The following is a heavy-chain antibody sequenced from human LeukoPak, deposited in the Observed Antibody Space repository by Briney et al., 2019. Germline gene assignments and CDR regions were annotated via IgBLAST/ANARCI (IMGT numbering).Heavy chain of an antibody. Sequence: GRSLRLSCAASGFTFSSYGMHWVRQAPGKGLEWVAVISYDGSNKYYADSVKGRFTISRDNSKNTLYLQMNSLRADDTAVYYCARDNAGWSRDYWGQGTLVTVSS. CDR3: ARDNAGWSRDY. D-gene: IGHD6-19*01. CDR2: ISYDGSNK. CDR1: GFTFSSYG. J-gene: IGHJ4*02. V-gene: IGHV3-30*03.